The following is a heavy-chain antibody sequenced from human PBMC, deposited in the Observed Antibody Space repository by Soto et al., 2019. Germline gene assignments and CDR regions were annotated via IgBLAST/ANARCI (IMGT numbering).Heavy chain of an antibody. CDR1: GFTFSSYG. J-gene: IGHJ4*02. D-gene: IGHD6-19*01. V-gene: IGHV3-33*01. CDR3: ARDRGIAVAPDTFDY. CDR2: IWYDGSDK. Sequence: GGSLRLSCAASGFTFSSYGMHWVRQAPGKGLEWVAVIWYDGSDKYYADSVKGRFTISRDNSKNTLYLQMNSLRAEDTAVYYCARDRGIAVAPDTFDYWGQGTLVTVSS.